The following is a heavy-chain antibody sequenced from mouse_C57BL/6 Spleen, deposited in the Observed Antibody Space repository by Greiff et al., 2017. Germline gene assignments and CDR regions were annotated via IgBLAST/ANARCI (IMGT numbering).Heavy chain of an antibody. Sequence: QVQLQQSGAELVMPGASVKLSCKASGYTFTSYWMHWVKQRPGQGLEWIGEIDPSDSYTNYNQKFKGKSTLTVDKSSSTAYMQLSSLTSEDSAVYYGARGEGNPKGDFDYWGQGTTLTVSS. CDR3: ARGEGNPKGDFDY. V-gene: IGHV1-69*01. J-gene: IGHJ2*01. CDR2: IDPSDSYT. CDR1: GYTFTSYW.